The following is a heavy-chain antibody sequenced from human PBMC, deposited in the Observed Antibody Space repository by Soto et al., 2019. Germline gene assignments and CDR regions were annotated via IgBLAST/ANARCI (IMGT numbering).Heavy chain of an antibody. V-gene: IGHV1-3*01. CDR2: INAGNGNT. CDR3: ARGHLAVVPVASWFYYMDV. J-gene: IGHJ6*03. CDR1: GYTFTNYA. Sequence: QVQLVQSGAEVEKPGASVKVSCKASGYTFTNYAVHWVRQAPGQRLEWMGWINAGNGNTRFSQNLQGRVTITRDTSERTFDMELSSLRSEDTAVYYCARGHLAVVPVASWFYYMDVWGKGTTVTVSS. D-gene: IGHD2-2*01.